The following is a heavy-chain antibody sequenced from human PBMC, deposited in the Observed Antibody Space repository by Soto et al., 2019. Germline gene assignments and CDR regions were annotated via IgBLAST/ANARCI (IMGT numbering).Heavy chain of an antibody. V-gene: IGHV1-18*01. CDR2: ISAYNGNT. CDR1: GYTFNSYG. Sequence: QVQLVQSGAEVKKPGASGKVSCKASGYTFNSYGITWVRQAPGQGLEWMGWISAYNGNTNYAQKLQGRVTVTTDTSTSTAYMELRSLRSDDTAVYYCARGSNPGIAAAGTVSFDPWRQGTLVTVSS. J-gene: IGHJ5*02. CDR3: ARGSNPGIAAAGTVSFDP. D-gene: IGHD6-13*01.